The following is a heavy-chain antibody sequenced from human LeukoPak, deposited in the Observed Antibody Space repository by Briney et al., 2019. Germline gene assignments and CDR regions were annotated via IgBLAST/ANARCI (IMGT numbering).Heavy chain of an antibody. CDR1: GFTFTNYG. D-gene: IGHD4-11*01. V-gene: IGHV3-23*01. CDR2: ISGSGGST. J-gene: IGHJ4*02. Sequence: GGSLRLSCAASGFTFTNYGMHWVRQAPGKGLEWVSAISGSGGSTYYADSVKGRFTISRDNSKNTLYLQMNSLRAEDTAVYYCAKGPTVTTVGSDYWGQGTLVTVSS. CDR3: AKGPTVTTVGSDY.